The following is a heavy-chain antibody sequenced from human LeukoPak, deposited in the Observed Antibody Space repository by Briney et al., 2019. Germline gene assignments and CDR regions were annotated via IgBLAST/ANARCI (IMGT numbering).Heavy chain of an antibody. J-gene: IGHJ4*02. D-gene: IGHD5-24*01. CDR3: AKRDGYNSGPFDY. V-gene: IGHV3-30*02. CDR1: GFTFSRYG. Sequence: GGSLRLSCAASGFTFSRYGMHWVRQAPGKGLEWVAFIQSDGSDQYYADSVKGRLSISRDNSKNTLYLQMNSLRTEDTAVYYCAKRDGYNSGPFDYWGQGTLVTVSS. CDR2: IQSDGSDQ.